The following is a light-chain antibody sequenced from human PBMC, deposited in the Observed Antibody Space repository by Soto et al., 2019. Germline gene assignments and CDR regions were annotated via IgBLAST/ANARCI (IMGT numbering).Light chain of an antibody. V-gene: IGLV7-43*01. CDR2: STN. CDR1: TGAVTCDYN. Sequence: QAVVTQEPSLTVSPGGTVTLTCASSTGAVTCDYNANWFQQKLGQSPRSLIYSTNRRHPWTPARFSGSLLGGRAALTVSGVQPEDEADYFCVLQFGGVQYVFGSGTKLTVL. J-gene: IGLJ1*01. CDR3: VLQFGGVQYV.